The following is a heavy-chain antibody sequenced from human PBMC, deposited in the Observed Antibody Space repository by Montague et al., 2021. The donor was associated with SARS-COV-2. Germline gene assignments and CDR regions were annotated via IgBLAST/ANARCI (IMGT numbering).Heavy chain of an antibody. CDR2: INHSGTT. Sequence: SETLSLTCTVSGGSVSSNNWWTWVRQPPGKGLVWLGEINHSGTTNYNPSLQSRVTISVDKSRNHLSLNLRSVTAADTAMYYCSLPLGGARFDPWGQGILVTVSS. J-gene: IGHJ5*02. D-gene: IGHD1-26*01. CDR1: GGSVSSNNW. CDR3: SLPLGGARFDP. V-gene: IGHV4-4*02.